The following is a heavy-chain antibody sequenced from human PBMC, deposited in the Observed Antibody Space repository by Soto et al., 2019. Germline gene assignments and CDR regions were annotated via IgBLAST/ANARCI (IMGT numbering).Heavy chain of an antibody. V-gene: IGHV1-69*01. D-gene: IGHD2-15*01. J-gene: IGHJ4*02. CDR2: IIPIFGTA. CDR1: GGTFSSYA. CDR3: ARDHGRSPCSGGSCYSTYFDY. Sequence: QVQLVQSGAEVKKPGSSVKVSCKASGGTFSSYAISWVRQAPGQGLDWMGGIIPIFGTANYAQKFQGRVTITADESTSTAYMELSSLRSEDTAVYYCARDHGRSPCSGGSCYSTYFDYWGQGTLVTVSS.